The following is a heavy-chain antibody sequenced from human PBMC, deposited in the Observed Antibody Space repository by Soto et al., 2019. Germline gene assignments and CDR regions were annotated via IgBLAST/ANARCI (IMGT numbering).Heavy chain of an antibody. D-gene: IGHD2-15*01. V-gene: IGHV4-59*01. J-gene: IGHJ4*02. Sequence: QVQLQESGPGLVKPSETLSLTCTVSGGSTHSYYWAWIRQTPGKGLEWIGYVYYNGDTNYNPSLKSRVTISVDPSRNQFSLRLSSVTPADTAVYYFGRGHGHGGSSFDYWGQGTLVTVSS. CDR3: GRGHGHGGSSFDY. CDR2: VYYNGDT. CDR1: GGSTHSYY.